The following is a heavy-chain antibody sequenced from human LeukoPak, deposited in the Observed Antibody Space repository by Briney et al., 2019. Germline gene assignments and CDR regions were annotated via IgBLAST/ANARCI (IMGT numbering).Heavy chain of an antibody. J-gene: IGHJ5*02. CDR3: ARVDRNWFDP. CDR2: IYYSGSS. CDR1: GGSISSYY. Sequence: PSETLSLTCTVSGGSISSYYWSWIRQPPGKGLEWLGYIYYSGSSNYNPSLKSRVTISADTSKNQFSLKLSSVTAADTAVYYCARVDRNWFDPWGQGTLVTVSS. V-gene: IGHV4-59*01.